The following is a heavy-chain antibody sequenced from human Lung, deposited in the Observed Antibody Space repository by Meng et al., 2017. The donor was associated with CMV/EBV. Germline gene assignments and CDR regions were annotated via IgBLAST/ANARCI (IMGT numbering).Heavy chain of an antibody. D-gene: IGHD5-18*01. CDR2: IYYSGTA. CDR1: GGSIISSSHY. CDR3: ARETDWAGASGIQLWF. J-gene: IGHJ4*02. V-gene: IGHV4-39*07. Sequence: SXTXSLXCTVSGGSIISSSHYWNWVRQPPGKGLEWFGSIYYSGTAFYNPSLKSRVTISVDTSKNHFSLEVNSVTAADTAVYYCARETDWAGASGIQLWFWXQGTLVTVSS.